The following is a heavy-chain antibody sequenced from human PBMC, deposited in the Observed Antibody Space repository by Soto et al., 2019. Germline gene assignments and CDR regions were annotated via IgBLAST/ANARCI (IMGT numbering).Heavy chain of an antibody. CDR1: GGTFSSYA. CDR3: ARDMVTIFGVAFKNYGMDV. CDR2: IIPIFGTA. Sequence: SVKVSCKASGGTFSSYAISWVRQAPGQGLEWMGGIIPIFGTANYAQKFQGRVTITADESTSTAYMELSSLRSEDTAVYYCARDMVTIFGVAFKNYGMDVWGQGTTVTVSS. V-gene: IGHV1-69*13. D-gene: IGHD3-3*01. J-gene: IGHJ6*02.